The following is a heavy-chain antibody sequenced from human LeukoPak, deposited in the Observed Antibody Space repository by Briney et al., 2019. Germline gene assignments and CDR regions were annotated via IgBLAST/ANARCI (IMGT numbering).Heavy chain of an antibody. V-gene: IGHV1-18*04. CDR1: GYTFTSYY. CDR2: ISAYNGNT. D-gene: IGHD3-3*01. CDR3: ARVTGITIFGVVIPSDY. Sequence: ASVKVSCKASGYTFTSYYMHWVRQAPGQGLEWMGWISAYNGNTNYAQKLQGRVTMTTDTSTSTAYMELRSLRSDDTAVYYCARVTGITIFGVVIPSDYWGRGTLVTVSS. J-gene: IGHJ4*02.